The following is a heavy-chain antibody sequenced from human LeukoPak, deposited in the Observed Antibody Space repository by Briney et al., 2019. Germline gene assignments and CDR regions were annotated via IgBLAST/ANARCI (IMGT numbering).Heavy chain of an antibody. V-gene: IGHV4-59*08. J-gene: IGHJ4*02. D-gene: IGHD3-22*01. Sequence: SETLSLTCTVSGGSISSYYWSWIRQPPGKGLEWIGYIYYSGSTNYNPSLKSRVTISVDTSKNQFSLKLSSVTAADTAVYYCARHIGSRINTYYYDSSGYYYGPFDYWGQGTLVTVSS. CDR3: ARHIGSRINTYYYDSSGYYYGPFDY. CDR1: GGSISSYY. CDR2: IYYSGST.